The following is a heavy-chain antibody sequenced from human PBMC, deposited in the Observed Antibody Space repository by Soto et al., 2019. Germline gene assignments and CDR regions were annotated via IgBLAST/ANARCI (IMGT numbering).Heavy chain of an antibody. J-gene: IGHJ6*02. V-gene: IGHV1-69*01. D-gene: IGHD2-2*01. CDR1: GGTFSSYA. CDR3: ARSQGSSTSLEIYYYYYYGMDV. CDR2: IIPIPGTA. Sequence: QVQLVQSGAEVKKPGSSAKVSCKASGGTFSSYATSWVRQAPGQGLEWMGGIIPIPGTANYAQKFQGRVTITADESTSTAYMELSSLRSEDTAVYYCARSQGSSTSLEIYYYYYYGMDVWGQGTTVTVSS.